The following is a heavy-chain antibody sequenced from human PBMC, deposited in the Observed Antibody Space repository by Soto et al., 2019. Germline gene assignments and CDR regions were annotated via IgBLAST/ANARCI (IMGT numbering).Heavy chain of an antibody. CDR1: GGSISSSNW. D-gene: IGHD5-12*01. Sequence: QVQLQESGPGLVKPSGTLSLTCAVSGGSISSSNWWSWVRQPPGKGLEWIGEIYHSGSTNYNPSLKSRGTISVAKSKNQCSLKLSSVTAADTAVYYCATSRDGYNVYWYFDLWGRGTLVTVSS. CDR2: IYHSGST. CDR3: ATSRDGYNVYWYFDL. J-gene: IGHJ2*01. V-gene: IGHV4-4*02.